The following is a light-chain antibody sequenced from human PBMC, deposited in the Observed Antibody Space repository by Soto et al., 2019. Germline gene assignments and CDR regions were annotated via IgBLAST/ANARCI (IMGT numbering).Light chain of an antibody. J-gene: IGKJ1*01. CDR1: QGIGIY. CDR2: TGS. V-gene: IGKV1-17*03. Sequence: DIQMTQSPSAMSASVGDRVTITCRASQGIGIYLAWFQHKPGQVPKRLIYTGSSLQSGVPSRFSGSGSGTEFTLTISSLQPDDFATSYCLQHSEYPRTFGQGTKVEI. CDR3: LQHSEYPRT.